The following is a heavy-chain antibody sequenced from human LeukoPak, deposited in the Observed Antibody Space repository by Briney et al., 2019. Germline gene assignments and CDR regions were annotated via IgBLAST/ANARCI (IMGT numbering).Heavy chain of an antibody. V-gene: IGHV3-7*01. CDR2: INQDGREK. D-gene: IGHD4-17*01. J-gene: IGHJ4*02. Sequence: GGSLRLSCAASGFTFSGSWMTRVRQAPGKGLEWVANINQDGREKHYVGSVKGRFTISRDNAKNSLFPQMNSLRVEDTALYYCSSGDHFDYWGQGTLVTVSS. CDR1: GFTFSGSW. CDR3: SSGDHFDY.